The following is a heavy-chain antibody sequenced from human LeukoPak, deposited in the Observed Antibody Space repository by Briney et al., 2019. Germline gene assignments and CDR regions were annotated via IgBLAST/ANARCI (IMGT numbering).Heavy chain of an antibody. CDR1: GFTFRDYW. J-gene: IGHJ4*02. CDR2: INTDGSDT. D-gene: IGHD4-23*01. CDR3: TRSVGGSGDY. V-gene: IGHV3-74*01. Sequence: GGSLRLSCALSGFTFRDYWMHCVRQASGKGLVWISRINTDGSDTDYADSEKRRLTISSDNDKHTLYLKMHSLISEDAAIYLCTRSVGGSGDYWGQGTPVTVSS.